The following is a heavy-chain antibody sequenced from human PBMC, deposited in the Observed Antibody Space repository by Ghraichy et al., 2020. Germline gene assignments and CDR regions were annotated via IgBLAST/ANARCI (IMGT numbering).Heavy chain of an antibody. CDR1: GGSISSGSYS. D-gene: IGHD3-22*01. V-gene: IGHV4-39*01. CDR3: ARQGNFDYDPDFDY. Sequence: SQTLSLTCTVSGGSISSGSYSWGWIRQPPGKGLEWIGTIDYSGSTYYNPSLKSRVTISVDTSKNQFSLKLSFVTAADTAVYYCARQGNFDYDPDFDYWGQGTLVTVSS. CDR2: IDYSGST. J-gene: IGHJ4*02.